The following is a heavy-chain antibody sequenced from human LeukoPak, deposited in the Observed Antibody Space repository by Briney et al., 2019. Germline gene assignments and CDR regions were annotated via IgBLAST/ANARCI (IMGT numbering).Heavy chain of an antibody. CDR1: GGSISSSSYY. CDR3: AREISTLWFGELDYFDY. J-gene: IGHJ4*02. CDR2: IYYSGST. Sequence: PSETLSLTCTVSGGSISSSSYYWGWIRQPPGKGLEWIGSIYYSGSTYYNPSLKSRVTISEDTSKNQFSLKLSSVTAADTAVYYCAREISTLWFGELDYFDYWGQGTQVTVSS. V-gene: IGHV4-39*07. D-gene: IGHD3-10*01.